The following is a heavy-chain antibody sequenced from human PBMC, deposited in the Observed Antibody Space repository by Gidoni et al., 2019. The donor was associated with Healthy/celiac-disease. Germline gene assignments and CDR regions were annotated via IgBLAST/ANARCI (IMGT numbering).Heavy chain of an antibody. CDR3: ARDQEAGPFDY. J-gene: IGHJ4*02. V-gene: IGHV1-46*01. CDR2: INPSGGST. D-gene: IGHD6-13*01. Sequence: QVQLVQSGAEVEKPGTSVKVSCKASGYTFTSYYMHWVRQAPGQGLEWMGIINPSGGSTSYAQKFQGRVTMTRDTSTSTVYMELSSLRSEDTAVYYCARDQEAGPFDYWGQGTLVTVSS. CDR1: GYTFTSYY.